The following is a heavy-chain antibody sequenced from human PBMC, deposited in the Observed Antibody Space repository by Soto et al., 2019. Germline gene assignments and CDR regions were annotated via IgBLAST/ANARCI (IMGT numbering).Heavy chain of an antibody. J-gene: IGHJ5*02. V-gene: IGHV4-39*01. CDR1: GGSISSSSYY. D-gene: IGHD6-13*01. CDR3: ARLGATGSSRDRRFDP. CDR2: IYYSGST. Sequence: SETLSLTCTVSGGSISSSSYYWGWIRQPPGKGLEWIGSIYYSGSTYYNPSLKSRVTISVDTSKNQFSLKLSSVTAADTAVYYCARLGATGSSRDRRFDPWGQGTLVTVSS.